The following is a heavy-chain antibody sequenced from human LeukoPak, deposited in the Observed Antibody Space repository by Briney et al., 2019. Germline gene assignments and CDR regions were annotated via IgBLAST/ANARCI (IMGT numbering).Heavy chain of an antibody. CDR2: FNWNGGST. Sequence: GGSLRLSCAASGFTFDDYGMSWVRQAPGKGLGWVSGFNWNGGSTGYADSVKGRFTISRDNAKNSLYLQMNSLRAEDTALYYCARGILYSNPEWFDPWGQGTLVTVSS. V-gene: IGHV3-20*04. CDR3: ARGILYSNPEWFDP. J-gene: IGHJ5*02. D-gene: IGHD4-11*01. CDR1: GFTFDDYG.